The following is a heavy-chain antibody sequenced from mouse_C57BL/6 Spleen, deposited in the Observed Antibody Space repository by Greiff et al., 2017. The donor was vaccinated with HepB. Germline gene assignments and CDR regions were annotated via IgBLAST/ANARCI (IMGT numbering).Heavy chain of an antibody. CDR2: IYPGSGNT. D-gene: IGHD1-1*01. V-gene: IGHV1-76*01. Sequence: QVQLQQSGAELVRPGASVKLSCKASGYTFTDYYINWVKQRPGQGLEWIARIYPGSGNTYYNEKFKGKATLTAEKSSSTAYMQLSSLTSEDSAVYFCARQDYYYGSGYAMNYWGQGTSVTVSS. CDR1: GYTFTDYY. CDR3: ARQDYYYGSGYAMNY. J-gene: IGHJ4*01.